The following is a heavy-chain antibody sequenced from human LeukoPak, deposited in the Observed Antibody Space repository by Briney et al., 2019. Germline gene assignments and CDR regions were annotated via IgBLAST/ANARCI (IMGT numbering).Heavy chain of an antibody. D-gene: IGHD3-3*01. Sequence: SGTSLGLSCTTSGFTFSSYYMHWVRQAPGKGLEWVAVVHDDGDTKYYVDSVKGRFTISRDNSKNTLYLQMSTLRDEDTAIYYCATGSGHYYDRWGQGTLVTVSS. CDR3: ATGSGHYYDR. J-gene: IGHJ4*02. V-gene: IGHV3-33*01. CDR2: VHDDGDTK. CDR1: GFTFSSYY.